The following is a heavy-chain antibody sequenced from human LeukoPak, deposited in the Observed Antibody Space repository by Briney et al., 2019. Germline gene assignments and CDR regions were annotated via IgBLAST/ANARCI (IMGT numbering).Heavy chain of an antibody. CDR2: IYHSGST. CDR3: ARGRYNSGWWDY. CDR1: GGSISSGGYY. Sequence: SETLSLTCTVSGGSISSGGYYWSWIRQPPGKGLEWIGYIYHSGSTYYNPSLKSRVTISVDRSKNQFSLKLSSVTAADTAVYYCARGRYNSGWWDYWGQGTLVTVSS. D-gene: IGHD6-19*01. V-gene: IGHV4-30-2*01. J-gene: IGHJ4*02.